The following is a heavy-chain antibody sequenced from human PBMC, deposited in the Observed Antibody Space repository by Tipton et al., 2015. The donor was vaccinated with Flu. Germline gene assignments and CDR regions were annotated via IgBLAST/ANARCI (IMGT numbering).Heavy chain of an antibody. V-gene: IGHV4-38-2*01. CDR2: IFHSGNA. CDR1: GFSIRSSNYC. CDR3: VRRDYSNYVSEPKNWFDP. Sequence: TLSLTCAVSGFSIRSSNYCWGWIRQPPGKGLEWIGNIFHSGNAYHNPSLKSRVTISVDTSKNQVSLKLSSVTAADTAVYYCVRRDYSNYVSEPKNWFDPWGQGALVTVSS. D-gene: IGHD4-11*01. J-gene: IGHJ5*02.